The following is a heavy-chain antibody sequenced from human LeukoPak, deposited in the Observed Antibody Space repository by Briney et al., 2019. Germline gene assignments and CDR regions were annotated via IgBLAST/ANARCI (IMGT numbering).Heavy chain of an antibody. V-gene: IGHV4-39*01. CDR1: GGSFSDYY. J-gene: IGHJ5*02. D-gene: IGHD3-10*01. Sequence: ASETLSLTCTVYGGSFSDYYWSWIRQSPGKGLEWIGSIYDSGSTYYNPSLKSRVTISVDTSKNQFSLKLNSVTAADTAVYYCARHYGPWGQGTLVTVSS. CDR2: IYDSGST. CDR3: ARHYGP.